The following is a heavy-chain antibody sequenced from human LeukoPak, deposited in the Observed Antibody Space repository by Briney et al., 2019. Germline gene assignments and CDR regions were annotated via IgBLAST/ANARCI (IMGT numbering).Heavy chain of an antibody. CDR1: GGSISSYY. J-gene: IGHJ4*02. CDR2: IYTSGST. CDR3: AREYSGYDLGDRYFDY. D-gene: IGHD5-12*01. V-gene: IGHV4-4*07. Sequence: SETLSLTCTVSGGSISSYYWCWIRQPAGKGLEWIGRIYTSGSTNYNPSLKSRVTMSVDTSKNQFSLKLSSVTAADTAVYYCAREYSGYDLGDRYFDYWGQGTLVTVSS.